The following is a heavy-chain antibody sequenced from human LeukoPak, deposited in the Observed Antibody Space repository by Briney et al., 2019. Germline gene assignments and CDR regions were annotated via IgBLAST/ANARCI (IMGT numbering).Heavy chain of an antibody. CDR2: ISSSSSYI. V-gene: IGHV3-21*01. CDR3: ARDLSGVTGYTYGRGIDY. Sequence: GGSLRLSCAASGFTFSSYSMNWVRQAPGKGLEWVSSISSSSSYIYYADSVKGRFTISRDNAKNSLYLQMNSLRAEDTAVYYCARDLSGVTGYTYGRGIDYWGQGILVTVSS. CDR1: GFTFSSYS. J-gene: IGHJ4*02. D-gene: IGHD5-18*01.